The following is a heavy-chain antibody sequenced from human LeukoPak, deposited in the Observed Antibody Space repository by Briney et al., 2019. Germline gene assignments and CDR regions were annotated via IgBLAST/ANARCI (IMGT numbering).Heavy chain of an antibody. CDR1: GFTFSSYS. Sequence: PGGSLRLSCAASGFTFSSYSMNWVRQVPGKGLEWVSVISASGGTTFYADSVKGRFTISRDKSKNTLYLRMNSLRVEDTAIYYCTKDYGYHYGHSDNWGQGTLVRVSS. CDR3: TKDYGYHYGHSDN. J-gene: IGHJ4*02. D-gene: IGHD3-16*02. V-gene: IGHV3-23*01. CDR2: ISASGGTT.